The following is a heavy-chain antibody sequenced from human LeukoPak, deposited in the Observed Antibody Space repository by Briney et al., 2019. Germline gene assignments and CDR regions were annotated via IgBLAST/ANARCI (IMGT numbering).Heavy chain of an antibody. CDR1: GGSFSGYY. J-gene: IGHJ6*02. V-gene: IGHV4-31*11. CDR3: ARGHYYGMDV. CDR2: IYYSGST. Sequence: SETLSLTCAVYGGSFSGYYWSWIRQHPGKGLEWIGYIYYSGSTYYNPSLKSRVTISVDTSKNQFSLKLSSATAADTAVYYCARGHYYGMDVWGQGTTVTVSS.